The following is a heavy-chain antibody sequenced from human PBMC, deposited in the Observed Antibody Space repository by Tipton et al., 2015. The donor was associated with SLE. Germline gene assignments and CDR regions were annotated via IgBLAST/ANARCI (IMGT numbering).Heavy chain of an antibody. D-gene: IGHD6-19*01. CDR3: AREEQPVYSSGWYFDY. V-gene: IGHV4-59*11. Sequence: TLSLTCTVSGGSISSHYWSWIRQPPGKGLEWIGYIYYSGSTNYNPSLKSRVTMSIDTSKNQFSLKLSSVTAADTAVYYCAREEQPVYSSGWYFDYWGQGTLVTVSS. CDR1: GGSISSHY. J-gene: IGHJ4*02. CDR2: IYYSGST.